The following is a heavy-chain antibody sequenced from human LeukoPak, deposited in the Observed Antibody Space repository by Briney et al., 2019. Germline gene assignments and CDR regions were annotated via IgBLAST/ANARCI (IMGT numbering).Heavy chain of an antibody. V-gene: IGHV3-23*01. D-gene: IGHD2-21*02. CDR2: ISGSGDNR. CDR1: GFTFSSYA. J-gene: IGHJ4*02. CDR3: AKRVDIVVKTAEYYFDY. Sequence: GGSLRLSCAASGFTFSSYAMSWVRQAPGKGLEWVSSISGSGDNRYYADSVRGRFTISRDNSKNTLYLQMNSLRAEDTAIYYCAKRVDIVVKTAEYYFDYWGQGTLVTVSS.